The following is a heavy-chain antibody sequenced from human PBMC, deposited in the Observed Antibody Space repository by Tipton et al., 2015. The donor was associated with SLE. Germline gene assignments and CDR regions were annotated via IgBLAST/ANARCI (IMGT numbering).Heavy chain of an antibody. D-gene: IGHD1/OR15-1a*01. Sequence: TLSLTCAVYGGSFSGYYCTWIRQPPGKGLEWIGEINHSGNTNFNSSLKSRVTISVDTSSNQFSLKLTSVTAADTAVYFCARVPLGQRQTGYWYFDLWGRGTLVTVSS. V-gene: IGHV4-34*01. CDR1: GGSFSGYY. J-gene: IGHJ2*01. CDR2: INHSGNT. CDR3: ARVPLGQRQTGYWYFDL.